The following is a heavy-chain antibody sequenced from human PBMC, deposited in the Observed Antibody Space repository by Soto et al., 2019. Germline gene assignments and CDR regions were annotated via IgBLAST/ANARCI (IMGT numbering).Heavy chain of an antibody. J-gene: IGHJ4*02. CDR1: GFTFSSYA. D-gene: IGHD3-10*01. Sequence: EVQLVESGGGLVQPGGSLRLSCAASGFTFSSYAMHWVRQAPGKGLEYVSAISGNGDSAYYANSVKGRFTISRDNSKNTLCLQMGSLRAEDMAVYYCARRGYGLYFDYWGQGTLVTVSS. V-gene: IGHV3-64*01. CDR2: ISGNGDSA. CDR3: ARRGYGLYFDY.